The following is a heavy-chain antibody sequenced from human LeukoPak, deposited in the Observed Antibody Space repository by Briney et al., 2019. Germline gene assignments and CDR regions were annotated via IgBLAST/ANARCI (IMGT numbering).Heavy chain of an antibody. D-gene: IGHD3-3*01. CDR2: ISYDGSNK. J-gene: IGHJ4*02. V-gene: IGHV3-30-3*01. CDR3: ARGWSYSDY. Sequence: GGSLRLSCAASGFTFSSYAMHWVRQAPGKGLEWVAVISYDGSNKYYADSVKGRFTISRDNSENTLYLQMNSLRAEDTAVYYCARGWSYSDYWGQGTLVTVSS. CDR1: GFTFSSYA.